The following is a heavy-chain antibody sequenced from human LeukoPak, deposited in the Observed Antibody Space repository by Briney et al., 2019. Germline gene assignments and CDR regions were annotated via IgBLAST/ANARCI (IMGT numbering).Heavy chain of an antibody. CDR2: ISGSGGST. CDR3: AKGTPHRDSSGYYLGIGWFDP. Sequence: PGGSLRLSCAASGFTFSSYAMSWVRQAPGKGLGWVSAISGSGGSTYYADSVKGRFTISRDNSKNTLYLQMNSLRAEDTAVYYCAKGTPHRDSSGYYLGIGWFDPWGQGTLVTVSS. CDR1: GFTFSSYA. V-gene: IGHV3-23*01. D-gene: IGHD3-22*01. J-gene: IGHJ5*02.